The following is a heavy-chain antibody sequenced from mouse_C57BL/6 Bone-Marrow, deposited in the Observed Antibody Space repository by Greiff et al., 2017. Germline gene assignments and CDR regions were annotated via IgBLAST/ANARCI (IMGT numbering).Heavy chain of an antibody. V-gene: IGHV5-9-1*02. D-gene: IGHD2-4*01. CDR2: ISSGGDYI. J-gene: IGHJ2*03. Sequence: EVQGVESGEGLVKPGGSLKLSCAASGFTFSSYAMSWVRQTPEKRLEWVAYISSGGDYIYYADTVKGRFTISRDNARNTLYLQMSSLKSEDTAMYYCTRFYDYDWGCDFGGRGTSLTV. CDR1: GFTFSSYA. CDR3: TRFYDYDWGCDF.